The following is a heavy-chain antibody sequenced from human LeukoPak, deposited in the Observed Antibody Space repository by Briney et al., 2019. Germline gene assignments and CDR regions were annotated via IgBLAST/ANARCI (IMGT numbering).Heavy chain of an antibody. V-gene: IGHV1-2*02. CDR2: INPNSGGT. CDR1: GYTFTVYY. J-gene: IGHJ6*02. D-gene: IGHD2-2*03. CDR3: ARAQVEIVVVPAAKGAYGMDV. Sequence: ASVKVSCKASGYTFTVYYMHWVRQAPGQGLEWMGWINPNSGGTNYAQKFQGRVTMTRDTSISTAYMELSRLRSDDTAVYYCARAQVEIVVVPAAKGAYGMDVWGQGTTVTVSS.